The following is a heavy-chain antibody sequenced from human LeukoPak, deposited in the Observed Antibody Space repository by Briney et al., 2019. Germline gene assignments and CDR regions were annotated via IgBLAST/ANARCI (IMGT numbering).Heavy chain of an antibody. CDR3: ASGYCSGGSCYVAFDI. J-gene: IGHJ3*02. V-gene: IGHV4-34*01. CDR2: IYYSGST. Sequence: PSETLSLTCAVYGGSFSGYYWSWVRQPPGKGLGWIGCIYYSGSTYYNPSLKSRVTMSVDTSKNQFSLKLSSVTAADTAVYYCASGYCSGGSCYVAFDIWGQGTMVTVSS. CDR1: GGSFSGYY. D-gene: IGHD2-15*01.